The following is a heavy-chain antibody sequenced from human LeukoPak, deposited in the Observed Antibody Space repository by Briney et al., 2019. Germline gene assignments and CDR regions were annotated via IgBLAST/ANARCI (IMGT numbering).Heavy chain of an antibody. J-gene: IGHJ5*02. CDR1: GASISSASDY. Sequence: MPSETLSLTCAVSGASISSASDYWGWIRQPPGRGLEWLGGIYYGGSTYDNPSLRSRVTISVDTSKNQFSLKLTSVTAADTAVYYCARIGGGSWRNPGYWFDPWGQGNLVTVSS. V-gene: IGHV4-39*01. D-gene: IGHD2-15*01. CDR3: ARIGGGSWRNPGYWFDP. CDR2: IYYGGST.